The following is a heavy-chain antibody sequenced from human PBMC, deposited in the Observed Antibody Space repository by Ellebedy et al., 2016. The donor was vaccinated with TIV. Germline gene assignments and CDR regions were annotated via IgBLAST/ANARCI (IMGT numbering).Heavy chain of an antibody. D-gene: IGHD3-3*01. Sequence: SETLSLTXAVYGGSFSGYYWSWIRQPPGKGLEWIGEINHSGSTNYNPSLKSRVTISVDTSKNQFSLKLSSVTAADTAVYYCARGPVITIFGVVINSPYYYYGMDVWGQGTTVTVSS. V-gene: IGHV4-34*01. CDR3: ARGPVITIFGVVINSPYYYYGMDV. CDR2: INHSGST. J-gene: IGHJ6*02. CDR1: GGSFSGYY.